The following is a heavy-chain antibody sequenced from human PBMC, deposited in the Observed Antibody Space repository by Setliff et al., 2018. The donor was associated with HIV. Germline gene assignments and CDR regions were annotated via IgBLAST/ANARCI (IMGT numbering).Heavy chain of an antibody. J-gene: IGHJ4*02. Sequence: ASVKVSCKASGYTFRIYGIHWVRQAHGQRLEWMGWINAGNGDTKYSQKYQDRVAITGDTSASTGFMELSRLRSADTGVYYCARVYSGTSYGDIDFWGEGTVVTVSS. D-gene: IGHD1-26*01. CDR1: GYTFRIYG. CDR3: ARVYSGTSYGDIDF. CDR2: INAGNGDT. V-gene: IGHV1-3*01.